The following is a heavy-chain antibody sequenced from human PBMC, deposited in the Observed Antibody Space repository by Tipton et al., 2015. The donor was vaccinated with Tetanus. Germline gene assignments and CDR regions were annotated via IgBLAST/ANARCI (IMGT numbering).Heavy chain of an antibody. Sequence: MQLVQSGAEVKKPGESLKISCKGSGYSFTHYWIGWVRQMPGKGLEWMGIIYPGDSDTRYSPSFQGQVTISADKSISTAYLQWNSLKASDTAMYYCAAQGVATRADNSDTDAFDIWGQGTMVSVSS. V-gene: IGHV5-51*01. D-gene: IGHD4-23*01. CDR3: AAQGVATRADNSDTDAFDI. CDR2: IYPGDSDT. CDR1: GYSFTHYW. J-gene: IGHJ3*02.